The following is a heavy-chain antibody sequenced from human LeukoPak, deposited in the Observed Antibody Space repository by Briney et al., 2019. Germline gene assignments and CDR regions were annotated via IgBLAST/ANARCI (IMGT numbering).Heavy chain of an antibody. J-gene: IGHJ4*02. CDR3: ARGEVGGIAMVRGVRAFDY. Sequence: GASERLSCKASGYTFTGYYIHWVRQAPGQGLEWMGWINPNSGGTNYAQNFQGRVTMTWDTSISTAYMELSRLRSDDTAVYYCARGEVGGIAMVRGVRAFDYWGQGNLDSVSS. CDR2: INPNSGGT. D-gene: IGHD3-10*01. CDR1: GYTFTGYY. V-gene: IGHV1-2*02.